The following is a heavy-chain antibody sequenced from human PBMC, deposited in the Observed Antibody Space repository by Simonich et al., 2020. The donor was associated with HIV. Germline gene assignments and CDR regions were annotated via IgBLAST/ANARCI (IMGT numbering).Heavy chain of an antibody. D-gene: IGHD3-3*01. V-gene: IGHV3-48*03. CDR1: GFTFSSYE. J-gene: IGHJ1*01. CDR3: ARVWRGDYSALQY. Sequence: EVQLVESGGGLVQPGGSLRLSCAASGFTFSSYEMNWVRQAPGKGLEGVSNMSSSDSTIYYANSVKGRFTIARDNAKNSLYLQMNSLRAEDTAVYYCARVWRGDYSALQYWGQGTLVTVSS. CDR2: MSSSDSTI.